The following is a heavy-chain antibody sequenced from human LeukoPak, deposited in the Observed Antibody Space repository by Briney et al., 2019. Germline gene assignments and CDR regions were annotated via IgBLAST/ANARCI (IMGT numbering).Heavy chain of an antibody. V-gene: IGHV4-4*07. Sequence: KPSETLSLTCTVSGVSISSYYWSWIRQPAGKGLEWIGRIHTSGSTNYNPSLKSRVTMSVDTSKNQFSLKLSSVTAADTAVYYCARDRYYYGSGSYYFDYWGQGTLVTVSS. CDR1: GVSISSYY. D-gene: IGHD3-10*01. J-gene: IGHJ4*02. CDR3: ARDRYYYGSGSYYFDY. CDR2: IHTSGST.